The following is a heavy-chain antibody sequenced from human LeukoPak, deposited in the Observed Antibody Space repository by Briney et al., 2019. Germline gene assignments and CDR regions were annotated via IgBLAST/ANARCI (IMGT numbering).Heavy chain of an antibody. J-gene: IGHJ4*02. CDR2: IIPIFGTA. CDR1: GGTFSNYA. V-gene: IGHV1-69*13. Sequence: SVKVSCKASGGTFSNYAISWVRQAPGQGLEWMGRIIPIFGTANYAQKFQGRVTITADESTSTAYMELSSLRSEDTAVYYCARDTYCSGDSCYSYYFDYWGQGTLVTVSS. D-gene: IGHD2-15*01. CDR3: ARDTYCSGDSCYSYYFDY.